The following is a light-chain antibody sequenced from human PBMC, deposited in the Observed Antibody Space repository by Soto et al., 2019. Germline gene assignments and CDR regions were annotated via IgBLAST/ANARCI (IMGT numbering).Light chain of an antibody. Sequence: QSALTQPRSVSGSPGQSVTLSCTGTSSDVGGYHYVSWYQHHPGKAPKIIIYDVNKRPSGVPDRFSGSKSGNTASLTISGLQAEDEADYYCCSYAGSYTVVFGGGTKLNVL. CDR3: CSYAGSYTVV. J-gene: IGLJ2*01. V-gene: IGLV2-11*01. CDR2: DVN. CDR1: SSDVGGYHY.